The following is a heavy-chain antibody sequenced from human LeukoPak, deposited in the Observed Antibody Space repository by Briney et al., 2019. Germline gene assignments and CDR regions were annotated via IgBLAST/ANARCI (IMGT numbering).Heavy chain of an antibody. D-gene: IGHD4-23*01. Sequence: GGSLRLSCGASGFTISSYWMHWVRQAPGKGLVWVSRINGDGSSTTYADSVKGRFTISRDNAKNTLYLQMNSLRAEDTAVYYCAKGGTTVVDYWGQGTLVTVSS. CDR2: INGDGSST. V-gene: IGHV3-74*03. J-gene: IGHJ4*02. CDR1: GFTISSYW. CDR3: AKGGTTVVDY.